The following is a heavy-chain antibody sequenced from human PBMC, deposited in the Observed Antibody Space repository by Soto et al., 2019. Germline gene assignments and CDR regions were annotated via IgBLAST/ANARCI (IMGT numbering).Heavy chain of an antibody. CDR3: ARGRKKLRFLEWLFNFDP. V-gene: IGHV1-69*13. J-gene: IGHJ5*02. Sequence: SVKVSCKASGCTFSSYAISWVRQAPGQGLEWMGGIIPIFGTANYAQKFQGRVTITADESTSTTYMELSSLRSEDTAVYYCARGRKKLRFLEWLFNFDPWGQGTLVTVSS. CDR1: GCTFSSYA. CDR2: IIPIFGTA. D-gene: IGHD3-3*01.